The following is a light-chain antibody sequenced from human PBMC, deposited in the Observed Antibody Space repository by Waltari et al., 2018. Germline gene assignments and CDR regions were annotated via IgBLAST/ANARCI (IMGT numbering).Light chain of an antibody. J-gene: IGLJ2*01. Sequence: QLALTQSPSASASLGASVKLTCTLSSGHSDYSIAWHQQQPEKVPLYLMKLDSDGSHTMGDGIPHRFSGSSSGAERYLTISSLQYEDEADYYCQTWGTGFVVFGGGTKLTVL. CDR3: QTWGTGFVV. V-gene: IGLV4-69*01. CDR1: SGHSDYS. CDR2: LDSDGSH.